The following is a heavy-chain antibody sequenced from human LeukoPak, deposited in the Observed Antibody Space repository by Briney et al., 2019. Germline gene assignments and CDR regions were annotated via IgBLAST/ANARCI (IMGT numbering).Heavy chain of an antibody. Sequence: PSETLSLTCAVSGYSISSGYYWGWIRQPPGQGLEWIGSIYHSGSTYYNPSLKSRVTISVDTSKNQFSLKLSSVTAADTAVYYCAREYCSSTSCYQPDAFDIWGQGTMVTVSS. D-gene: IGHD2-2*01. V-gene: IGHV4-38-2*01. J-gene: IGHJ3*02. CDR2: IYHSGST. CDR1: GYSISSGYY. CDR3: AREYCSSTSCYQPDAFDI.